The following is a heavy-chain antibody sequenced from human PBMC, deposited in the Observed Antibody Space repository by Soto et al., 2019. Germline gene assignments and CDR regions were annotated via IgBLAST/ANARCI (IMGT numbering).Heavy chain of an antibody. V-gene: IGHV4-59*01. D-gene: IGHD6-13*01. CDR1: GGSISSYY. CDR2: IYYSGST. CDR3: ARVGAAAGFGY. Sequence: ETLSLTCTVSGGSISSYYWSWIRQPPGKGLEWIGYIYYSGSTNYNPSLKSRVTISVDTSKNQFSLKLSSVTAADTAVYYCARVGAAAGFGYWGQGTLVTVSS. J-gene: IGHJ4*02.